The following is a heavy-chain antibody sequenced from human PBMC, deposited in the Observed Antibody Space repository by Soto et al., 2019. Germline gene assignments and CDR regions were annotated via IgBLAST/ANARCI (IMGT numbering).Heavy chain of an antibody. CDR1: GFTFSSYA. V-gene: IGHV3-23*01. CDR3: AKDGDFWSGYFASYFDY. D-gene: IGHD3-3*01. Sequence: PGGSLRLSCAASGFTFSSYAMGWVRQAPGKGLEWVSAISGSGGSTYYADSVKGRFTISRDNSKNTLYLQMNSLRAEDTAVYYCAKDGDFWSGYFASYFDYWGQGTLVTVSS. J-gene: IGHJ4*02. CDR2: ISGSGGST.